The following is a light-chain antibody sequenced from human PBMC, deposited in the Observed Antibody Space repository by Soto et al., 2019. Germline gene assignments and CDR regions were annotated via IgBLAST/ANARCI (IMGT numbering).Light chain of an antibody. V-gene: IGKV3-20*01. J-gene: IGKJ1*01. Sequence: EIVMTQSPATLSVSPGERTTLSCRASQSISRYLAWYQQKPGQGPRLLIYGASSRATGTPDRFSGSGSGTDFTLTISRLEPEDFAVYNCQQYGTSPPTFGQGTKVDIK. CDR1: QSISRY. CDR2: GAS. CDR3: QQYGTSPPT.